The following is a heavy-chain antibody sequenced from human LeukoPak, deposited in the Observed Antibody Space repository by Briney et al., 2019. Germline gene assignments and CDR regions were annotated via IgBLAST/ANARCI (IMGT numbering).Heavy chain of an antibody. J-gene: IGHJ1*01. CDR3: AKDDAWGRYKD. D-gene: IGHD3-16*01. CDR2: IYSGGST. Sequence: GGSLRLSCAASGFTFSSYSMNWVRQAPGKGLEWVSVIYSGGSTYYADSVKGRFTISRDNSKNTVSLQMNSLRGEDTAVYYCAKDDAWGRYKDWGQGTLVTVSS. V-gene: IGHV3-53*01. CDR1: GFTFSSYS.